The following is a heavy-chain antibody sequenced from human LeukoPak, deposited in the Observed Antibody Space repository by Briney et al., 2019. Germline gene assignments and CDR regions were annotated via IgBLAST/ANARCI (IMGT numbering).Heavy chain of an antibody. Sequence: SVKVSCKASGGTFSSYAISWVRQAPGQGLEWMGGIIPIFGTANYAQKFQGRVTITTDESASTAYMELSSLRSEDTAVYYCARVGPYDSSGYPFDYWGQGTLVTVSS. CDR3: ARVGPYDSSGYPFDY. CDR2: IIPIFGTA. D-gene: IGHD3-22*01. J-gene: IGHJ4*02. CDR1: GGTFSSYA. V-gene: IGHV1-69*05.